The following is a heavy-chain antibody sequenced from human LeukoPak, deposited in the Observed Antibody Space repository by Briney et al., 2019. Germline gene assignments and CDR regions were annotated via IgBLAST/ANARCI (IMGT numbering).Heavy chain of an antibody. CDR3: ARDRGDYEPVDY. Sequence: SEALSLTCTVSGGSISSYYWSWIRQPAGKGLEWIGRIYTSGSTNYNPPLKSRVTMSVDTSKNQFSLKLSSVTAADTAVYYCARDRGDYEPVDYWGQGTLVTVSS. CDR1: GGSISSYY. J-gene: IGHJ4*02. V-gene: IGHV4-4*07. CDR2: IYTSGST. D-gene: IGHD2-21*02.